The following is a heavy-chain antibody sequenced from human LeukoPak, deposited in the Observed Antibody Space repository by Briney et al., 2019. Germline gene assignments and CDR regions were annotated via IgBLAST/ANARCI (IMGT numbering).Heavy chain of an antibody. D-gene: IGHD4-17*01. Sequence: SETLSLTCTVSGGSISSYYWSWIRQPPGKGLEWIGYIYYSGSTNYNPSLKSRVTISVDTSKNQFSLKLSSVTAAGTAVYYCAYYGDYGEDAFDIWGQGTMVTVSS. J-gene: IGHJ3*02. CDR3: AYYGDYGEDAFDI. V-gene: IGHV4-59*01. CDR1: GGSISSYY. CDR2: IYYSGST.